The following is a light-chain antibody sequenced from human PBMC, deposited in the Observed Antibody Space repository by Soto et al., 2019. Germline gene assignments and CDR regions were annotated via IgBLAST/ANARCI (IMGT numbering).Light chain of an antibody. V-gene: IGKV3-20*01. CDR2: GAS. Sequence: EIVLTQSPGTLSLSPGERATLSCRASQSVTSSYLAWYQQKPGQAPRLLIYGASSRATGIPDRFSGSGSGTDFTLTISRLEPEDFATYYCQQSYSVPFTFGPGTKVDIK. J-gene: IGKJ3*01. CDR1: QSVTSSY. CDR3: QQSYSVPFT.